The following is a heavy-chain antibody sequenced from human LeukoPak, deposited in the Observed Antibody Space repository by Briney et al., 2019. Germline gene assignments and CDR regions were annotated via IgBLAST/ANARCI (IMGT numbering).Heavy chain of an antibody. V-gene: IGHV4-34*01. CDR1: GESFSGFY. D-gene: IGHD6-13*01. J-gene: IGHJ4*02. CDR3: ARGLGSSWYGFGY. Sequence: SSETLSLTCAVYGESFSGFYWSWIRQPPGKGLEWLGEINHSGYTNYNVFLKSRVTLSVDTSKNQVSLRLSSVTAADTAMYYCARGLGSSWYGFGYWGLGTLVTVSS. CDR2: INHSGYT.